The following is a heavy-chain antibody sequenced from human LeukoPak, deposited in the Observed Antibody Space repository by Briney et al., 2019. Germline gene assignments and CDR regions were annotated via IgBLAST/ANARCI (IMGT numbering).Heavy chain of an antibody. CDR2: ISYDGSNK. CDR1: VFTFSRYA. V-gene: IGHV3-30*04. Sequence: GGSLRLSCALSVFTFSRYAMHCVRQAPGKGLEGVAIISYDGSNKYYADSEAGRFTISRDKYKNTMYLQMNSISAEDTAVYYCAKDHYVLLGFGDCKDAFDIWGQGTVVTVSS. CDR3: AKDHYVLLGFGDCKDAFDI. J-gene: IGHJ3*02. D-gene: IGHD3-10*01.